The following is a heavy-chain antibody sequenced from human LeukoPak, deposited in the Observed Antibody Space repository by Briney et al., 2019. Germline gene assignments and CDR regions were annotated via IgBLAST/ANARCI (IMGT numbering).Heavy chain of an antibody. CDR1: GFTFSSYG. CDR2: IRYDGSNK. CDR3: AKDGTSLVAFDI. J-gene: IGHJ3*02. Sequence: GGSLRLSCAAYGFTFSSYGMHWVRQAPGKGLEWVAFIRYDGSNKYYADSVKGRFTISRDNSKNTLYLQMNSLRAEDTAVYYCAKDGTSLVAFDIWGQGTMVTVS. D-gene: IGHD1-26*01. V-gene: IGHV3-30*02.